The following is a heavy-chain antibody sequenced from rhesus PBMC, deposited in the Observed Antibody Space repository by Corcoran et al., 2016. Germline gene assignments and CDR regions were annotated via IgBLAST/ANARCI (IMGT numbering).Heavy chain of an antibody. V-gene: IGHV4S7*01. J-gene: IGHJ5-1*01. CDR3: SRDGAAGSRFDV. D-gene: IGHD6-31*01. CDR2: IYSSSGNT. Sequence: QVQLPESGPGLLKPSETLSLTCAVSGGSISGGYGWGWLREPPGKGLEGIGSIYSSSGNTYYNHSLKSLATISTDKSKYQCSLKLSAVAAAVTAVYYCSRDGAAGSRFDVWGPGVLVTVSS. CDR1: GGSISGGYG.